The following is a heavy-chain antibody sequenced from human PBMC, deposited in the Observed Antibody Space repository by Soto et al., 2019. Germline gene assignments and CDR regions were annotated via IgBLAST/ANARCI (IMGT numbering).Heavy chain of an antibody. CDR2: IHHGGTT. Sequence: PWETLSLTCTVSGYSISSGSCRGWSRQPPGKGLEWVANIHHGGTTYYNPSLASRVTLSVDTSKNQFSLKLTSVTAADRAMYFCARYNSYAIDYWGRGTLVTVSS. J-gene: IGHJ4*02. V-gene: IGHV4-38-2*02. CDR3: ARYNSYAIDY. CDR1: GYSISSGSC. D-gene: IGHD2-8*01.